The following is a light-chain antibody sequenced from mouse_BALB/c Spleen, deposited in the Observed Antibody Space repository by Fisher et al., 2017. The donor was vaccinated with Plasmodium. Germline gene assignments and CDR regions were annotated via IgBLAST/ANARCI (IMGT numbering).Light chain of an antibody. CDR1: QSLFYSSNQKNY. CDR3: QQYYNFPWT. CDR2: WAS. Sequence: DIVLTQSPSSLAVSVGEKVSMSCKFSQSLFYSSNQKNYLAWYHQKPGQSPQLLIYWASTRESGVPDRFTGSGSGTDFTLTISNVRAEDLAVYYCQQYYNFPWTFGGGTKLEIK. V-gene: IGKV8-30*01. J-gene: IGKJ1*01.